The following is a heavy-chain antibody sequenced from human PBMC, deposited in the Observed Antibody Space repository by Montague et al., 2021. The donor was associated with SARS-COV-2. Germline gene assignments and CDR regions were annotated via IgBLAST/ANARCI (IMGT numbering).Heavy chain of an antibody. CDR1: FGSISTYY. V-gene: IGHV4-59*01. CDR3: ARQDAWAYCGDECYRGWFYS. J-gene: IGHJ5*01. CDR2: IFYNGST. D-gene: IGHD2-21*01. Sequence: SETLSLTCTVSFGSISTYYWSWIRQPPGKGLEWIGFIFYNGSTKYNPSLKRRVSISLDTSKNQFSLKLSSVTAADTAVYYCARQDAWAYCGDECYRGWFYSWGQGTLVTVSS.